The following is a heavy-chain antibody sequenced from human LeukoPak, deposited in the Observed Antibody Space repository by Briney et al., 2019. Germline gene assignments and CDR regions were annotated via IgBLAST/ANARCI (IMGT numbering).Heavy chain of an antibody. Sequence: TGGSLRLSCAASGFTFSSYSMNWVRQAPGKGLEWVSSISSSSSYIYYADSVKGRFTISRDNAKNSLYLQMNSLRAEDTAVYYCARSIHDAFDIWGQGTMVTVSS. CDR2: ISSSSSYI. D-gene: IGHD6-6*01. V-gene: IGHV3-21*01. J-gene: IGHJ3*02. CDR1: GFTFSSYS. CDR3: ARSIHDAFDI.